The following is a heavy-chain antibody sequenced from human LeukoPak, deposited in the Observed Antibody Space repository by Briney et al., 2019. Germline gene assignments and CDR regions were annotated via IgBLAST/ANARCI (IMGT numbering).Heavy chain of an antibody. D-gene: IGHD3-3*01. CDR3: ARATRTIFGVVIRGERGSFDY. Sequence: SSETLSLTCTVSGGSIGSGDYYWSWIRQPPGKGLEWIGYIYYSGSTYYNPSLKSRVTISVDTSKNQFSLKLSSVTAADTAVYYCARATRTIFGVVIRGERGSFDYWGQGTLVTVSS. V-gene: IGHV4-30-4*08. CDR1: GGSIGSGDYY. CDR2: IYYSGST. J-gene: IGHJ4*02.